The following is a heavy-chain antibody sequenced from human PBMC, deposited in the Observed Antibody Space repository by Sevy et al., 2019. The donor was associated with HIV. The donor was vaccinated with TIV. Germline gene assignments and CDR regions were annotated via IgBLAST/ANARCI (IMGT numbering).Heavy chain of an antibody. J-gene: IGHJ6*02. V-gene: IGHV3-73*01. D-gene: IGHD3-22*01. Sequence: GGSLRLSCAASGFTFSGSAMHWVRQASGKGLEWIGRIRSKARSYATVYAASVKGRFTISRDDSKNTAYLQMNSLKIEDTDVYYCVSLLYYYEEYNAMDVWGQGTTVTVSS. CDR1: GFTFSGSA. CDR3: VSLLYYYEEYNAMDV. CDR2: IRSKARSYAT.